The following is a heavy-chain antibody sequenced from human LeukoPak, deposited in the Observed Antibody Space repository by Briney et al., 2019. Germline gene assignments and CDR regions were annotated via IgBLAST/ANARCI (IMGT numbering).Heavy chain of an antibody. CDR2: ISSSSSYI. Sequence: GGSLRLSCAASGFTFSSYSMNWVRQAPGKGLEWVSSISSSSSYIYYADSVKGRFTISRDNAKNSLYLQMNSLRAEDTAVYYCARDRNRYSGSYYWGQGTLVTVSS. CDR1: GFTFSSYS. J-gene: IGHJ4*02. V-gene: IGHV3-21*01. CDR3: ARDRNRYSGSYY. D-gene: IGHD1-26*01.